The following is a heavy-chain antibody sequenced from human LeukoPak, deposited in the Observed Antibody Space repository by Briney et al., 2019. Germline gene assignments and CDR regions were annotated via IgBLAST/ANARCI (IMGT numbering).Heavy chain of an antibody. CDR1: GGSISSYY. CDR3: ARFGFRGLPDY. Sequence: PSETLSLTCTVSGGSISSYYWSWIRRPPGKGLEWIGYIYYSGSTNYNPSLKSRVTISVDTSKNQFSLKLSSVTAADTAVYYCARFGFRGLPDYWGQGTLVTVSS. J-gene: IGHJ4*02. D-gene: IGHD3-16*01. CDR2: IYYSGST. V-gene: IGHV4-59*01.